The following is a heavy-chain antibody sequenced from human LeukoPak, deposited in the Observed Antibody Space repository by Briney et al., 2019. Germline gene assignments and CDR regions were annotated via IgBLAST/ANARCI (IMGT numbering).Heavy chain of an antibody. CDR2: IYSGGST. CDR1: GFTVSSNY. Sequence: PGGSLRLSCAASGFTVSSNYMSWVRQAPGKGLEWVSVIYSGGSTYYADSVKGRFTISRDNSKNTLYLQMNSLRAKDTAVYYCASIVGATTKAREDAFDIWGQGTMVTVSS. CDR3: ASIVGATTKAREDAFDI. D-gene: IGHD1-26*01. V-gene: IGHV3-53*01. J-gene: IGHJ3*02.